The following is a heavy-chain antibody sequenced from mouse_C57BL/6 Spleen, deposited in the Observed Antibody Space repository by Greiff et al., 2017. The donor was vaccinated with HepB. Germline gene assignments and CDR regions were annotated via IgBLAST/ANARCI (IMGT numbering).Heavy chain of an antibody. V-gene: IGHV5-4*03. CDR3: ARSLYYDYDGDYYAMDY. CDR2: ISDGGSYT. Sequence: EVKLMESGGGLVKPGGSLKLSCAASGFTFSSYAMSWVRQTPEKRLEWVATISDGGSYTYYPDNVKGRFTISRDNAKNNLYLQMSHLKSEDTAMYYCARSLYYDYDGDYYAMDYWGQGTSVTVSS. D-gene: IGHD2-4*01. J-gene: IGHJ4*01. CDR1: GFTFSSYA.